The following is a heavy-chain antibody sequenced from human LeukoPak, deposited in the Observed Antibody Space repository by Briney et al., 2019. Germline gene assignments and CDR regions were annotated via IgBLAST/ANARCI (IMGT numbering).Heavy chain of an antibody. CDR2: MNPNSGNT. CDR3: ARQRLRMYSSSWYQDYYFDY. D-gene: IGHD6-13*01. Sequence: ASVKVSCKASGYTFSSYDINWVRQATGQGLEWMGWMNPNSGNTGYTQKFQGRVTITRNTFISTAYMELSSLGSEDMAVYYCARQRLRMYSSSWYQDYYFDYWGQGTLVTVSS. J-gene: IGHJ4*02. V-gene: IGHV1-8*03. CDR1: GYTFSSYD.